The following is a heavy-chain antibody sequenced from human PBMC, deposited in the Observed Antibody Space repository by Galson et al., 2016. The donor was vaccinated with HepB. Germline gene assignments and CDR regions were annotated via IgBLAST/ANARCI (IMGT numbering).Heavy chain of an antibody. V-gene: IGHV3-20*04. CDR2: INWKGHNR. J-gene: IGHJ4*02. CDR3: VRVGGSGWSGVFDY. Sequence: SLRLSCAVSGFSFDDYGMSWVRQAPGKGLEWVSGINWKGHNRGYADSVKGRFSIAGDNGNNSLYLQMNSLRVDDTAFYYRVRVGGSGWSGVFDYWAQGALVTVSS. D-gene: IGHD6-13*01. CDR1: GFSFDDYG.